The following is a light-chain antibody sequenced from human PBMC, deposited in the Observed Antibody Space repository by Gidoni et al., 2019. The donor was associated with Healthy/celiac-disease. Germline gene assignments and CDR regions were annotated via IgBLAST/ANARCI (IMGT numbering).Light chain of an antibody. CDR2: AAS. Sequence: EIVLTQPPATLSLSPGERATLSCRASQRVSSYLAWYQQKPGQAPMLLIYAASNRATVIPARFSGSGSGTDFTLTISSLEPEDFAVYYCQQRSNWPPTFGQGTKVEIK. CDR3: QQRSNWPPT. CDR1: QRVSSY. J-gene: IGKJ1*01. V-gene: IGKV3-11*01.